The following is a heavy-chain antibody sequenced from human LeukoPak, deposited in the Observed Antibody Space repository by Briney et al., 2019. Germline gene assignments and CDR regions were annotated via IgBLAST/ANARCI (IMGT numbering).Heavy chain of an antibody. CDR2: ISGSGGST. Sequence: GGSLRLSCAASGFTFSSYGMSWVRQAPGKGLEWVSAISGSGGSTYYADSVKGRFTISRDNSKNTLYLQMNSLRAEDTAVYYCAKDRHSVYYESSGHWGQGTLVTVSS. V-gene: IGHV3-23*01. D-gene: IGHD3-22*01. J-gene: IGHJ4*02. CDR3: AKDRHSVYYESSGH. CDR1: GFTFSSYG.